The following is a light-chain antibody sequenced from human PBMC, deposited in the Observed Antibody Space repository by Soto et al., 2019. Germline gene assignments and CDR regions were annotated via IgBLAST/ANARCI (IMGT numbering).Light chain of an antibody. CDR2: NDH. CDR1: SSNIGINR. J-gene: IGLJ3*02. V-gene: IGLV1-44*01. Sequence: QSVLTQPPSVSGTPGQRVTISCSGSSSNIGINRVKWYQQVPGTAPKVLIYNDHERPSGVPDRFSGSKSGTSASLAISGLQSDEEGEYFGAAWDENVGLFGGGTKGPV. CDR3: AAWDENVGL.